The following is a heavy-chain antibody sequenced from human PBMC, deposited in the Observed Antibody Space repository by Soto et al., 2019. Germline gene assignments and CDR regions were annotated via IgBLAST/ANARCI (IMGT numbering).Heavy chain of an antibody. CDR1: GFTFSSYA. Sequence: GGALRLSCAASGFTFSSYAMSWVRQAPGEGVGWVSTICGTGSSTYYPDSVKGRFTISRDNSKNTLYLQMNSLRAEDTAVYYCAKDPVYTGSTSSPHSGGMEVWGQGPTVTVSS. CDR2: ICGTGSST. CDR3: AKDPVYTGSTSSPHSGGMEV. D-gene: IGHD2-2*01. J-gene: IGHJ6*02. V-gene: IGHV3-23*01.